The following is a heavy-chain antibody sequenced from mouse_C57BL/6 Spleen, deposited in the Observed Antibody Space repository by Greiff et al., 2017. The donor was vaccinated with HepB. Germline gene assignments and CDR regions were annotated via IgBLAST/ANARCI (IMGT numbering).Heavy chain of an antibody. CDR2: IWSGGST. V-gene: IGHV2-2*01. Sequence: VKLVESGPGLVQPSQSLSITCTVSGFSLTSYGVHWVRQSPGKGLEWLGVIWSGGSTDYNAAFISRLSISKDNSKSQVFFKMNSLQADDTAIYYCARGDSSGSCDYWGQGTTLTVSS. CDR1: GFSLTSYG. J-gene: IGHJ2*01. D-gene: IGHD3-2*02. CDR3: ARGDSSGSCDY.